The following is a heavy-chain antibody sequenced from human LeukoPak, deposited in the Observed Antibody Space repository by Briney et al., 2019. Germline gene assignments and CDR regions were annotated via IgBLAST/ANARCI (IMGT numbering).Heavy chain of an antibody. J-gene: IGHJ5*02. CDR2: ISTYNGDT. D-gene: IGHD2/OR15-2a*01. CDR3: ARIRSNTWPPFPDH. Sequence: ASVKVSCKTSGCTFSTYSITWVRQAPGQGLEWMGWISTYNGDTKYAQRLQGRLTLTTDTSTGTAYMDLRTLRSDDTAVIYCARIRSNTWPPFPDHWGQGTLLIISS. CDR1: GCTFSTYS. V-gene: IGHV1-18*01.